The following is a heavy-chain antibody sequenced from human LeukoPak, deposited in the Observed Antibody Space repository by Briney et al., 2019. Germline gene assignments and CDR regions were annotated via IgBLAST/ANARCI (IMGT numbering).Heavy chain of an antibody. D-gene: IGHD5-12*01. V-gene: IGHV3-7*01. CDR2: IKEDGTKK. Sequence: GGSLRLSCAASGFTFNPFWMSWVRQTPGKGLEWVANIKEDGTKKYYVDSVKGRFTISRDNAENSLYLQMNSLRAEDTAVYYCARDASGYDPWGQGTLVTVSS. CDR3: ARDASGYDP. J-gene: IGHJ5*02. CDR1: GFTFNPFW.